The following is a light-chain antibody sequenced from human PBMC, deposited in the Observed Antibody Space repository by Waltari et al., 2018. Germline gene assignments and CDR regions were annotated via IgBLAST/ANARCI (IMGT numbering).Light chain of an antibody. V-gene: IGLV1-47*01. J-gene: IGLJ3*02. CDR2: RDD. Sequence: QSVLTQPPSASGTPGQRVTISCSGSSSNVGSSYVYWYQHLPGAAPNVLMFRDDERASGIPDRFSGSKSGTSASLAISGLRSEDEADYYCAAWDDSLSCWVFGGGTKLTVL. CDR1: SSNVGSSY. CDR3: AAWDDSLSCWV.